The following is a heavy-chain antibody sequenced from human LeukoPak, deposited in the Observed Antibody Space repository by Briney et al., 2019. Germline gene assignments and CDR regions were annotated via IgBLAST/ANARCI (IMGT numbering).Heavy chain of an antibody. D-gene: IGHD6-13*01. CDR1: GGSISSGGYS. CDR2: IYHSGST. J-gene: IGHJ4*02. CDR3: ASGSRIAAADLALDY. V-gene: IGHV4-30-2*01. Sequence: SQTLSLTCAVSGGSISSGGYSWSWIRQPPGKGLEWIGYIYHSGSTYYNPSLKSRVTISVDRSKNQFSLKLSSVTAADTAVYYCASGSRIAAADLALDYWGQGTLVTVSS.